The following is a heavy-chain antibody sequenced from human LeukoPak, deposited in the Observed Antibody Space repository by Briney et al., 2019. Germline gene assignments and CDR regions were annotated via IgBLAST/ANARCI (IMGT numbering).Heavy chain of an antibody. CDR1: GGSFSGYY. CDR2: INHRGST. D-gene: IGHD4-17*01. J-gene: IGHJ4*02. V-gene: IGHV4-34*01. CDR3: ARDETTPLPGAY. Sequence: SETLSLTCAVYGGSFSGYYWNWIRQPPGKGLEWIGEINHRGSTHYNPSLKSRVTMSVDTSKNQFSMKLSSVTAADTAVYYCARDETTPLPGAYWGQGTLVTVSS.